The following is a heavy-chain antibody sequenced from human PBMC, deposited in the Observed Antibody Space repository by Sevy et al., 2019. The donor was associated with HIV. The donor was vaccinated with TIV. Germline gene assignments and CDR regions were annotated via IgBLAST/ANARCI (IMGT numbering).Heavy chain of an antibody. J-gene: IGHJ3*02. Sequence: GGSLRLSCVASGFTFSNYEMNWVRQAPGKGLEGVSYISSSGSSIYYADSVKGRFSIARDNAKNSLFLQVNSLRAEDTAVYYCARDLGSPDAFDIWGQGTMVTVSS. V-gene: IGHV3-48*03. CDR2: ISSSGSSI. CDR1: GFTFSNYE. CDR3: ARDLGSPDAFDI. D-gene: IGHD1-26*01.